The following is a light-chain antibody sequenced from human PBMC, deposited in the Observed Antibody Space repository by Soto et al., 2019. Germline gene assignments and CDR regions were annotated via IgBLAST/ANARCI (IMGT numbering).Light chain of an antibody. CDR2: DAS. Sequence: EIVLTQSPGTLSLSPGERATLSCRASQSASSSYLAWYHQKPGQAPRLLIYDASSRATGIPDRFSGSGSGTDFTLTISRLEPEDFAVYYCQQYGSSPITFGQGTRLEIK. CDR1: QSASSSY. V-gene: IGKV3-20*01. CDR3: QQYGSSPIT. J-gene: IGKJ5*01.